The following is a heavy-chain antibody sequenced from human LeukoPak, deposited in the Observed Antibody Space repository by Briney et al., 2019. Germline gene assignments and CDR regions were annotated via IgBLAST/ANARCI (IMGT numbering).Heavy chain of an antibody. J-gene: IGHJ3*02. CDR3: ARDPHYYGSGSYSAFGI. CDR2: IKPDGSEK. V-gene: IGHV3-7*03. CDR1: GFNFINHY. Sequence: PGGSLRLSCSASGFNFINHYMSWVRQAPGKGLECVAKIKPDGSEKYYVDSVKGRLTISRDNSKNSLFLHLNSLRAEDAALYYCARDPHYYGSGSYSAFGIWGQGTMVTVSS. D-gene: IGHD3-10*01.